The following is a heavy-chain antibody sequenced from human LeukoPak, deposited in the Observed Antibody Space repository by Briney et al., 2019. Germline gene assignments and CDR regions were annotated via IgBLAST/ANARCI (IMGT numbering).Heavy chain of an antibody. V-gene: IGHV4-39*07. Sequence: SETLSLTCTVSGGSISSSSYYWGWIRQPPGKGLEWIGSIYYSRSTYYNPSLKSRVTISVDTSKNQFSLKLSSVTAADTAVYYCARDRIAVAGTSFDYWGQGTLVTVSS. CDR2: IYYSRST. D-gene: IGHD6-19*01. J-gene: IGHJ4*02. CDR3: ARDRIAVAGTSFDY. CDR1: GGSISSSSYY.